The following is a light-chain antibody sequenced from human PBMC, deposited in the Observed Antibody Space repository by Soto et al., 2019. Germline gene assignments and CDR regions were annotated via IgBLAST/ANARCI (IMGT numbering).Light chain of an antibody. CDR3: QHHNSYSHT. CDR1: QSIRHY. Sequence: DIQMTQSPPTLSASVGDRVTITCRASQSIRHYLAWYQQMPGKAPKLLIYGASTLHSGVPSRFSGSGSGTEFTLTISSLQPDDFGTYFCQHHNSYSHTFGQGTKVESK. J-gene: IGKJ1*01. CDR2: GAS. V-gene: IGKV1-5*01.